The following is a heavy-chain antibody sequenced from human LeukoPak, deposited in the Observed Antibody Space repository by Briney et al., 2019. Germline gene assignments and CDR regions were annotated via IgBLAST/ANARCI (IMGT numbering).Heavy chain of an antibody. CDR2: IYYSKNT. CDR3: ARVEGYDSSGYKGFQH. J-gene: IGHJ1*01. CDR1: GGSISSSSAY. V-gene: IGHV4-39*07. D-gene: IGHD3-22*01. Sequence: SETLSLTCTVSGGSISSSSAYWGWIRQPPGKGLEWIGSIYYSKNTYYNPSLKSRVTISVDTSKNQFSLKLSSVTAADTAVYYCARVEGYDSSGYKGFQHWGQGTLVTVSS.